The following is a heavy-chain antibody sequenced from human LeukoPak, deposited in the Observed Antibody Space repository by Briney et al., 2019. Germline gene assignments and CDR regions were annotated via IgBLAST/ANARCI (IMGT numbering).Heavy chain of an antibody. CDR2: IYSGSTT. V-gene: IGHV3-66*04. CDR1: GFTVSSNY. Sequence: PGGSLRLSCAASGFTVSSNYMSWVRQAPGKGLEWVSVIYSGSTTSYADSVKGRFTISRDNSKNTVYLQMSGLRAEDTAVYYCARQGVKYYYDNSGYYDAPAYFQYWGQGTLVTVSS. CDR3: ARQGVKYYYDNSGYYDAPAYFQY. J-gene: IGHJ1*01. D-gene: IGHD3-22*01.